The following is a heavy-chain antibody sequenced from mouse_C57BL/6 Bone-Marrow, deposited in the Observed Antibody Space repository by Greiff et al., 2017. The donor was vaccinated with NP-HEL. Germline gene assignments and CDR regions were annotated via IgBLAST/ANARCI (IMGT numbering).Heavy chain of an antibody. CDR3: ASWYFDV. CDR2: ISYDGST. J-gene: IGHJ1*03. Sequence: EVQLVESGPGLVKPSQSLSLTCPVTGYSITSGYYWNWIRQFPGNKLEWMRYISYDGSTNYNPSLKNRIPITRDTSKNQFFLMLNSVTTEDTATYYCASWYFDVWGTGTTVTVSS. V-gene: IGHV3-6*01. CDR1: GYSITSGYY.